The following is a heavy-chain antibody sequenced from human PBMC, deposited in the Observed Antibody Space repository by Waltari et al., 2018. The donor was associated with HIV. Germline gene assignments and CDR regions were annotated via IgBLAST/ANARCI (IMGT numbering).Heavy chain of an antibody. V-gene: IGHV4-30-4*01. CDR1: GGSISSGDYY. Sequence: QVQLQESGPGLVKPSQTLSLTCTVSGGSISSGDYYWSWIRQPPGKGLEWIGYIYHSGSTDSNPSLKSRVTISVDTSKNQFSLKLSSVTAADTAVYYCARGRKSWIQLWLDYWGQGTLVTVSS. CDR2: IYHSGST. J-gene: IGHJ4*02. D-gene: IGHD5-18*01. CDR3: ARGRKSWIQLWLDY.